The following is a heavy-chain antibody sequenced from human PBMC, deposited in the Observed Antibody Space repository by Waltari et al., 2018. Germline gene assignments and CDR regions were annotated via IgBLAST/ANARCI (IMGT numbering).Heavy chain of an antibody. CDR2: IWYDGSNK. Sequence: QVQLVESGGGVVQPGRSLRLSCAASGFTFSRHALHWVRQVPGKGLEWVAVIWYDGSNKYYADSVKGRFTISRDNSKNTLYLQMNSLRAEDTAVYYCARGGSLWFGEPLGGYWGQGTLVTVSS. D-gene: IGHD3-10*01. CDR3: ARGGSLWFGEPLGGY. J-gene: IGHJ4*02. CDR1: GFTFSRHA. V-gene: IGHV3-33*01.